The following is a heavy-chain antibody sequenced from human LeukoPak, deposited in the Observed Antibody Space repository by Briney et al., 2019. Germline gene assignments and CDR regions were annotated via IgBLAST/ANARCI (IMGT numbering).Heavy chain of an antibody. CDR2: IRYDGSNK. Sequence: PGGSLRLSCAASGFTFSSYGMHWVRQAPGKGLEWVAFIRYDGSNKYYADSVKGRFTISRDNSKNTLYLQMNSLRAEDTAVYYCAKDRKSRGLTVTCFDYWGQGTLVTVSS. J-gene: IGHJ4*02. CDR3: AKDRKSRGLTVTCFDY. V-gene: IGHV3-30*02. D-gene: IGHD4-11*01. CDR1: GFTFSSYG.